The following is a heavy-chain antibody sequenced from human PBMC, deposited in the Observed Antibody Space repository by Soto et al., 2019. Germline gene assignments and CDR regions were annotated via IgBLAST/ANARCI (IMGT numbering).Heavy chain of an antibody. Sequence: GASVKVSCKASGYTFSTNGVTWVRQAPGQGLEWMGWISTYNGATNYAQKFQGRVTMTTDPSTSTAYMELRSLRSDDTAVYYCARRYSASSWFDPWGQGTLVTVSS. CDR2: ISTYNGAT. J-gene: IGHJ5*02. D-gene: IGHD6-6*01. CDR3: ARRYSASSWFDP. CDR1: GYTFSTNG. V-gene: IGHV1-18*01.